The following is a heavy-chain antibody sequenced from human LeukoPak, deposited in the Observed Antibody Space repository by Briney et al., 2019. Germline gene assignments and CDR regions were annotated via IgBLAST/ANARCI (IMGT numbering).Heavy chain of an antibody. Sequence: PGGSLRLSCAASGFTFSSYAMSWVRQAPGKGLEWVSAISGSGGSTYYADSVKGRFTISRDNSKNTLYLQMNSLRAEDTAVYYCAKAALGAVTHIVVVPADDYWGQGTLVTVSS. J-gene: IGHJ4*02. CDR3: AKAALGAVTHIVVVPADDY. D-gene: IGHD2-2*01. V-gene: IGHV3-23*01. CDR1: GFTFSSYA. CDR2: ISGSGGST.